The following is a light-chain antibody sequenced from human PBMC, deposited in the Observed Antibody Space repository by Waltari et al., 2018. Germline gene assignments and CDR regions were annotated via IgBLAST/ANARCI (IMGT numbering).Light chain of an antibody. Sequence: QSALNQPAPVSGSPGQSITISCTGTTSDGGRNNLAPWYQQHPGEAPKLMIYEVSKRPSGISNHFSGSKSGNTASLTISGLQAEDEADYYCCSYAPSGTVVFGGGTKVTVL. CDR3: CSYAPSGTVV. J-gene: IGLJ2*01. CDR1: TSDGGRNNL. CDR2: EVS. V-gene: IGLV2-23*02.